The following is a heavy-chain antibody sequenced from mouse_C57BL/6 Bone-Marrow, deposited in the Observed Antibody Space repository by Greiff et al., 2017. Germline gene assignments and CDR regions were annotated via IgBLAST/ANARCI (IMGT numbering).Heavy chain of an antibody. CDR3: ARGDFYDGYLDY. Sequence: QVQLQQSGAELVRPGTSVKMSCKASGYTFTNYWIGWAKQRPGHGLEWIGDIYPGGGYTNYNEKFKGKATLTADKSSSTAYMQCSSLTSEDSAIYYCARGDFYDGYLDYWGQGTTLTVSS. D-gene: IGHD2-3*01. CDR2: IYPGGGYT. CDR1: GYTFTNYW. V-gene: IGHV1-63*01. J-gene: IGHJ2*01.